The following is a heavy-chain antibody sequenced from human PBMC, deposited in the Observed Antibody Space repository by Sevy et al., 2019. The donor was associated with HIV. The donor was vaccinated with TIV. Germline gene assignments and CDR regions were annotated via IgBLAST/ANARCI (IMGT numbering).Heavy chain of an antibody. V-gene: IGHV4-59*08. D-gene: IGHD3-10*01. J-gene: IGHJ4*02. Sequence: SETLSLTCTVSGGSITSLYWNWIRQPPGKGLEWIANIYYNGHINYNPSLKSRVTLSLDTSKNQFSLRLSSVTAADTAMDYWAGGSAWGRGYSWGQGALVTVSS. CDR3: AGGSAWGRGYS. CDR1: GGSITSLY. CDR2: IYYNGHI.